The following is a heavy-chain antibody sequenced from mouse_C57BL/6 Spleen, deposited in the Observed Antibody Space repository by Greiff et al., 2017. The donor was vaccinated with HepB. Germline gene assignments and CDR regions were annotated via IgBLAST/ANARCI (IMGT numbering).Heavy chain of an antibody. D-gene: IGHD2-2*01. Sequence: QVQLQQPGAELVMPGASVKLSCKASGYTFTSYWMHWVKQRPGQGLEWIGEIDPSDSYTNYNQKFKGKSTLTVDKSSSTAYMQLSSLTSEDSAVYYCALYGYDGRNHAMDYWGQGTSVTVSS. CDR1: GYTFTSYW. CDR3: ALYGYDGRNHAMDY. J-gene: IGHJ4*01. CDR2: IDPSDSYT. V-gene: IGHV1-69*01.